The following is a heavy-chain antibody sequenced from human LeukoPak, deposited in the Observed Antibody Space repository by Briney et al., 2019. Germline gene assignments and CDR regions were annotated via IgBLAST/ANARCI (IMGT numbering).Heavy chain of an antibody. V-gene: IGHV4-59*01. CDR1: GGSISSYY. CDR2: IFYSGST. D-gene: IGHD4-23*01. CDR3: ARDMGSFYYGGTPRGMDV. J-gene: IGHJ6*02. Sequence: SETLSLTRTVSGGSISSYYWSWMRQPPGKGLEWIGYIFYSGSTSYNPSLNSRLMISLDPSKNQFSLKLSYVTAADTAVYYCARDMGSFYYGGTPRGMDVWGQGTTVTVSS.